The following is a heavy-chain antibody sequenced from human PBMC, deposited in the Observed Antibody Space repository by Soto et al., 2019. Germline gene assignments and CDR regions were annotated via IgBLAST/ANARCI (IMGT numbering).Heavy chain of an antibody. CDR3: ARDEGYDFWSGYYYYGMDV. CDR2: IWYDGSNK. Sequence: QVQLVESGGGVVQPGRSLRLSCAASGFTFSSYGMHWVRQAPGKGLEWVAVIWYDGSNKYYADSVKGRYTISRDNSKNTLYLQRNSRGAEDTAVYYCARDEGYDFWSGYYYYGMDVWGQGTTVTVSS. J-gene: IGHJ6*02. D-gene: IGHD3-3*01. V-gene: IGHV3-33*01. CDR1: GFTFSSYG.